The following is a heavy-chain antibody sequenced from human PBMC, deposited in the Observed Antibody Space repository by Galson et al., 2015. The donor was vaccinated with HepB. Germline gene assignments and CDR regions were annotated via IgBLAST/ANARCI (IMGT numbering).Heavy chain of an antibody. CDR1: GYTFTTNG. CDR2: ISANSGNT. CDR3: ARDRDYRFDY. Sequence: SCKASGYTFTTNGISWVRQAPGKGLEWMGWISANSGNTKYAQNLQGRVTSTRDTSTSTAYLELRSLRSDDTAAYYCARDRDYRFDYWGQGTLVTVSS. D-gene: IGHD4/OR15-4a*01. J-gene: IGHJ4*02. V-gene: IGHV1-18*04.